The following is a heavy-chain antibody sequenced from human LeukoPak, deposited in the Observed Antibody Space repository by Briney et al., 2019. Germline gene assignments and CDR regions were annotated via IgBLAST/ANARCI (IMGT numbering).Heavy chain of an antibody. CDR2: IYYSGST. Sequence: SETLSLTCTVSGGSISSSSYYWGWIRQPPGKGLEWIGSIYYSGSTYYNPSLKSRVTISVDTSKNQFSLKLSSVTAADTAGYYCARLNIQLWTSNDYWGQGTLVTVSS. V-gene: IGHV4-39*01. CDR3: ARLNIQLWTSNDY. J-gene: IGHJ4*02. CDR1: GGSISSSSYY. D-gene: IGHD5-18*01.